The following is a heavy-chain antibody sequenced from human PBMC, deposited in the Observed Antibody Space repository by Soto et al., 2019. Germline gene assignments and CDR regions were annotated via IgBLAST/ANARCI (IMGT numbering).Heavy chain of an antibody. CDR3: ASAVSYSGHGSTSAWFDT. CDR2: INPSGGST. D-gene: IGHD3-10*01. J-gene: IGHJ5*02. V-gene: IGHV1-46*01. Sequence: ASVKVSCKASGYTFTSYYMHWVRQAPGQGLEWMGIINPSGGSTSYAQKFQGRVTMTRDTSTSTVYMELSSLRSEDTAVYYCASAVSYSGHGSTSAWFDTWGQGSRVTVSS. CDR1: GYTFTSYY.